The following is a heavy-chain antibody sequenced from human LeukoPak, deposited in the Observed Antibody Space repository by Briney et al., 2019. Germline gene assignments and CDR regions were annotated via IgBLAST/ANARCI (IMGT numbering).Heavy chain of an antibody. Sequence: ASVKVSCKASGYTFTSYGISWVRQAPGQGLEWMGWISAYNGNTNYAQKLQGRVTMTTDTSTSTAYMELRSLRSDDTAVYYCARDPGGYYDSSGYLAYWGQGTLVTVSS. J-gene: IGHJ4*02. D-gene: IGHD3-22*01. CDR3: ARDPGGYYDSSGYLAY. CDR1: GYTFTSYG. V-gene: IGHV1-18*01. CDR2: ISAYNGNT.